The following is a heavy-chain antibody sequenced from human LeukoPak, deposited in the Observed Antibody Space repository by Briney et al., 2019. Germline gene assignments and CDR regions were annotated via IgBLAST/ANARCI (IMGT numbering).Heavy chain of an antibody. CDR2: IVSSASGSTV. CDR1: GFTFSDYY. Sequence: GGSLRLSCAASGFTFSDYYMSWIRQAPGKGLEWVSYIVSSASGSTVNFAASVKGRFTISRDNAKNSLYLQMNTLRAEDTAVYYCARTLWGYYGDSGYFPYYFDYWGQGTLVTVSS. D-gene: IGHD3-22*01. CDR3: ARTLWGYYGDSGYFPYYFDY. J-gene: IGHJ4*02. V-gene: IGHV3-11*01.